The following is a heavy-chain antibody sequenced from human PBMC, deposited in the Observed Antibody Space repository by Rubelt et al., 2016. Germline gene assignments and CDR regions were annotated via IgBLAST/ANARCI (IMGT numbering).Heavy chain of an antibody. Sequence: EVQLVESGGGLVKPGGSLRLSCAASGFTFSNAWMNWVRQAPGQGPEWVGRIKSKTDGGTTDYAAPVKCRFTISRDDSKNTLYLQMNSLKTEDTAVYYCTTDTAMDNDFDYWGQGTLVTVSS. J-gene: IGHJ4*02. D-gene: IGHD5-18*01. V-gene: IGHV3-15*07. CDR2: IKSKTDGGTT. CDR3: TTDTAMDNDFDY. CDR1: GFTFSNAW.